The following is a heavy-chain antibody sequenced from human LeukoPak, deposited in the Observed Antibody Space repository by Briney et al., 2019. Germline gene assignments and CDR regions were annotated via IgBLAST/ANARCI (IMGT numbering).Heavy chain of an antibody. CDR3: ARRYYDILTGYSYFDY. CDR1: GYSISSGYY. V-gene: IGHV4-38-2*02. Sequence: PSETLSLTCTVSGYSISSGYYWGWIRQPPGRGLEWIGSIYHSGSTYYNPSLKSRVTISVDTSKNQFSLKLSSVTAADTAVYYCARRYYDILTGYSYFDYWGQGTLVTVSS. CDR2: IYHSGST. J-gene: IGHJ4*02. D-gene: IGHD3-9*01.